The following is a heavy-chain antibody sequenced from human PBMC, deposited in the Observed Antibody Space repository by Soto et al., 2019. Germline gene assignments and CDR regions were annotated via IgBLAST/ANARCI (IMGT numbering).Heavy chain of an antibody. D-gene: IGHD2-2*01. CDR2: IYHSGSP. Sequence: GSMNPCGFLLIFIRLPTRQGLEWIGNIYHSGSPSYNPSLKSRPTISIDTSNNQFSLKLSSVTDADTAVYYCAREKGVAPIKMGGVRIIHPHSTFCTAWGQGTAVTVTA. V-gene: IGHV4-30-4*08. CDR3: AREKGVAPIKMGGVRIIHPHSTFCTA. J-gene: IGHJ5*02. CDR1: GSMNPCGFL.